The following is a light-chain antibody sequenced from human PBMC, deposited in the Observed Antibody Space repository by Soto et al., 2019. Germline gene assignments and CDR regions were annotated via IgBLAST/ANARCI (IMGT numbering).Light chain of an antibody. CDR3: QQHNNWPYT. CDR1: QSVGSN. CDR2: DAS. V-gene: IGKV3-15*01. J-gene: IGKJ2*01. Sequence: EIVLTHSPATLSVSPGERATLSCRASQSVGSNLAWYQQRPGQPPRLLIYDASTRPTDIPARFSGGGSGTEFTLTISSLQSEDFAVYYCQQHNNWPYTFGQGNKLQIK.